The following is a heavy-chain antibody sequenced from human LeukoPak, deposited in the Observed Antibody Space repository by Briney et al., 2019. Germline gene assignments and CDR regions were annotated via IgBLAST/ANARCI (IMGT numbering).Heavy chain of an antibody. CDR2: IGNAADT. CDR1: GXXXDRYD. V-gene: IGHV3-13*01. CDR3: AGGRGQIINY. Sequence: GGXXXXXCAXSGXXXDRYDMXWVRHATGKGLEWVSAIGNAADTYYPGSVKGRFTISRENAKNSLYLQMNALRAGDTAVYFCAGGRGQIINYWGQGTLVTVSS. J-gene: IGHJ4*02.